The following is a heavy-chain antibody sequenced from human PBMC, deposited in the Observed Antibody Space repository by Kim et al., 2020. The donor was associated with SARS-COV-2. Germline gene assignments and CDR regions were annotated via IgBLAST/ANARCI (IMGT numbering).Heavy chain of an antibody. D-gene: IGHD6-13*01. J-gene: IGHJ3*02. V-gene: IGHV4-34*01. Sequence: KSRVTISVDTSKNQFSLKLSSVTAADTAVYYCARERGDSSSWYLSSAFDIWGQGTMVTVSS. CDR3: ARERGDSSSWYLSSAFDI.